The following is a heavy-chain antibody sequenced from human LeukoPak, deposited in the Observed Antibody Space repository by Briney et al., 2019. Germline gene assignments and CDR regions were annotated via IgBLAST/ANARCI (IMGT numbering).Heavy chain of an antibody. Sequence: SETLSLTCTVSGGSISSHYWSWIRQPPGKGLEWIGYIYYSGSTNYNPSLKSRVTISVDTSKNQFSLKLSSVTAADTAVYYCARIYGPNRYWLDPWAREPWSPSPQ. D-gene: IGHD4-17*01. CDR2: IYYSGST. CDR1: GGSISSHY. CDR3: ARIYGPNRYWLDP. J-gene: IGHJ5*02. V-gene: IGHV4-59*11.